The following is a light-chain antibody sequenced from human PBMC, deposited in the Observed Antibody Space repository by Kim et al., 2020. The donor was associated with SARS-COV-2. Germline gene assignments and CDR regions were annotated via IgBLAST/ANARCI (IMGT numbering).Light chain of an antibody. V-gene: IGLV2-8*01. Sequence: QSALAQPPSASGSPGQSVAISCTGTSSDVGGYNYVSWFQQLPGKAPKLIIYEVSKRPSGVPDRFSGSKSGNTASLTVSGLKAEDQADYYCCSYGGNNNLLFGGETQLTVL. J-gene: IGLJ2*01. CDR2: EVS. CDR1: SSDVGGYNY. CDR3: CSYGGNNNLL.